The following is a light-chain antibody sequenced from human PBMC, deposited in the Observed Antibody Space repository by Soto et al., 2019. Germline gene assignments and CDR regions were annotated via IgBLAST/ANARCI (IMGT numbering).Light chain of an antibody. Sequence: DIPMTQSPSSLSASVGDRVTITCRASQSISSYLNWYQQKPGKAPKLLIYAASSLQSGVPSRFSGSGSGTDLTLTISSLQPEDFATDYCQQSYSTLGLTFGGGTKVEIK. CDR1: QSISSY. CDR2: AAS. CDR3: QQSYSTLGLT. V-gene: IGKV1-39*01. J-gene: IGKJ4*01.